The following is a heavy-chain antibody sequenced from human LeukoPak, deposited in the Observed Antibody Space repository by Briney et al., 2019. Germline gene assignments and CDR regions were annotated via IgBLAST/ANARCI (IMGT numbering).Heavy chain of an antibody. V-gene: IGHV3-30*04. J-gene: IGHJ3*02. CDR2: ISYDGSNK. CDR3: ARVGIAVAGNGGAFDI. D-gene: IGHD6-19*01. CDR1: GFTFSSYA. Sequence: PGRSLRLSCAASGFTFSSYAMHWVRQAPGKGLEWVAVISYDGSNKYYADSVKGRFTISRDNSKNTLYLQMNSLRAGDTAVYYCARVGIAVAGNGGAFDIWGQGTMVTVSS.